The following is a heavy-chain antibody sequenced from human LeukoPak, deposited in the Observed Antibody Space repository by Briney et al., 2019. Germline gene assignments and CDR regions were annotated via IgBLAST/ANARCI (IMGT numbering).Heavy chain of an antibody. CDR1: GFTFGDYW. J-gene: IGHJ5*01. CDR2: IKQDGSEK. CDR3: AKEGAYPIVTYDS. D-gene: IGHD4-11*01. V-gene: IGHV3-7*01. Sequence: PGGSLRLSCAASGFTFGDYWMNWLRQAPGKGLEWVANIKQDGSEKYYVDSVKGRFTISRDNAKNSLYLQMNSLRAEDTAVYYCAKEGAYPIVTYDSWGQGTLVTVSS.